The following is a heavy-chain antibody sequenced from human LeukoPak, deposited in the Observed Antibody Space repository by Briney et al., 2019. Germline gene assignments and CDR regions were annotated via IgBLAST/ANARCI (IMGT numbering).Heavy chain of an antibody. CDR2: IKQDGSEE. J-gene: IGHJ5*02. CDR3: ARFISLGA. CDR1: GFSFSSFW. D-gene: IGHD3-10*01. Sequence: GGSLRLSCEASGFSFSSFWMSWVRQAPGKGLEWVANIKQDGSEENYVDSVKGRFTISRDNGKKSLYLQMNSLRVEDTAVYYCARFISLGAWGQGTLVTVSS. V-gene: IGHV3-7*01.